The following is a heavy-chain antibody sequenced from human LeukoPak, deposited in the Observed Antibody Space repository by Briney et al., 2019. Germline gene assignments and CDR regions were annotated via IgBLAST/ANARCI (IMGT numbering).Heavy chain of an antibody. CDR1: GFSFSNYA. Sequence: GGSLRLSCAASGFSFSNYAMHWVRQAPGKGMEWVAVISYDGRNEYYADSVKGRFTISRDISMNTLYLQMNSLRPEDSAVYYCARGGDSWSGYSYGMDVRGQGTTVTVSS. V-gene: IGHV3-30-3*01. J-gene: IGHJ6*02. CDR3: ARGGDSWSGYSYGMDV. CDR2: ISYDGRNE. D-gene: IGHD3-3*01.